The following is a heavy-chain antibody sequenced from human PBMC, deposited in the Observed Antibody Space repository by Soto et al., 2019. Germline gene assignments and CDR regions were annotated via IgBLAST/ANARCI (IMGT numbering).Heavy chain of an antibody. D-gene: IGHD3-22*01. CDR1: SDSINSGNR. J-gene: IGHJ4*02. CDR3: ARDRLDNSGYYFSHLDY. Sequence: QVQLQESGPGLVRPSVTLSLTCAVSSDSINSGNRWSWVSQPPGKGLAWIGKIYHSGSTNYNPSLNSRVNMYVDKSKSQFSLKLSSVTDADTAVYYCARDRLDNSGYYFSHLDYWGQGTLVTVSS. CDR2: IYHSGST. V-gene: IGHV4-4*02.